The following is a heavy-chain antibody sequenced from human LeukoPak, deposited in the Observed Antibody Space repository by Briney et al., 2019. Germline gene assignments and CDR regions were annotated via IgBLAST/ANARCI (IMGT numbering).Heavy chain of an antibody. Sequence: PGGSLRLSCAASGFTFSRYSFNWVRQAPGKGLEWLSYISSSGSTIHYADSVKGRFNISRDNAKNSLYLQMSSLRDQDTAVYYCARAPVIDYYGSGSYFDYWGQGTLVTVSS. D-gene: IGHD3-10*01. J-gene: IGHJ4*02. CDR2: ISSSGSTI. CDR3: ARAPVIDYYGSGSYFDY. CDR1: GFTFSRYS. V-gene: IGHV3-48*02.